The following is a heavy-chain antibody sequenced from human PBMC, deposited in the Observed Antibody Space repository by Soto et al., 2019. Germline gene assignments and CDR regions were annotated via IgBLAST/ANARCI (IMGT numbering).Heavy chain of an antibody. Sequence: QVQLQQWGAGLLKPSETLSLTCAVYGGSFSGYYWSWIRQPPGKGLEWIGEINHSGSTNYNPSLKSRVTISVDTSKNQFSLKLRSVTAADTAVYYCARGRTVLRYFDWWNPWFDPWGQGTLVTFSS. J-gene: IGHJ5*02. V-gene: IGHV4-34*01. CDR3: ARGRTVLRYFDWWNPWFDP. D-gene: IGHD3-9*01. CDR2: INHSGST. CDR1: GGSFSGYY.